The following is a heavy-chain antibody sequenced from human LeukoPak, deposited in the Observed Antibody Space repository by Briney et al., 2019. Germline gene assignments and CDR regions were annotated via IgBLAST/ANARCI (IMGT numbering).Heavy chain of an antibody. J-gene: IGHJ6*02. Sequence: SETLSLTCTVSGGSISSYYWSWIRQPPGKGLEWIGYIYYSGSTNYNPSLKSRVTISVDTSKNQFSLKLSSVTAADTAVYYCARLSYGDPYYYYYGMDVWGQGTTVTVSS. CDR2: IYYSGST. CDR1: GGSISSYY. D-gene: IGHD4-17*01. V-gene: IGHV4-59*01. CDR3: ARLSYGDPYYYYYGMDV.